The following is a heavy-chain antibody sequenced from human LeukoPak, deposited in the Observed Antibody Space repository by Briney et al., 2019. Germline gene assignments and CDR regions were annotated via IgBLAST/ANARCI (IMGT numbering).Heavy chain of an antibody. CDR1: GDIFSTYY. D-gene: IGHD1-26*01. CDR3: ARNWEL. CDR2: INTNIGGT. J-gene: IGHJ4*02. V-gene: IGHV1-2*02. Sequence: ASVKVSCKVSGDIFSTYYIQWVRQAPGEGLEWVGWINTNIGGTNSAPKFQGRVSMTTDTSISTAYLELTRLTSDDTAIYYCARNWELWGQGAQVTVAS.